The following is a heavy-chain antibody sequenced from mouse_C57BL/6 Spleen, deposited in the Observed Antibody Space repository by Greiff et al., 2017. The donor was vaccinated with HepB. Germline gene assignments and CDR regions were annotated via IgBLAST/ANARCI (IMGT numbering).Heavy chain of an antibody. CDR1: GYTFTSYW. Sequence: QVQLKESGAELAKPGASVKLSCKASGYTFTSYWMHWVKQRPGQGLEWIGYINPSNGYTKYNQKFKDKATLTADKSSSTAYMQLSSLTYEDSAVYYCAVITTVYFDYWGQGTTLTVSS. V-gene: IGHV1-7*01. J-gene: IGHJ2*01. CDR3: AVITTVYFDY. CDR2: INPSNGYT. D-gene: IGHD1-1*01.